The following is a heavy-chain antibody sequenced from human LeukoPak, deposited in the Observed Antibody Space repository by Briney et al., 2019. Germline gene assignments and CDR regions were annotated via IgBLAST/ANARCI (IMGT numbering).Heavy chain of an antibody. CDR2: IYYSGST. D-gene: IGHD4-17*01. J-gene: IGHJ2*01. CDR1: GGSISSSSYY. Sequence: PSETLSLTCTVSGGSISSSSYYWGWIRQPPGKGLEWIGSIYYSGSTYYNPSLKSRVTISVDTSKNQFSLKLSSVTAADTAVYYCARRTTMTTVIDWYFDLWGRGTLVTVSS. V-gene: IGHV4-39*07. CDR3: ARRTTMTTVIDWYFDL.